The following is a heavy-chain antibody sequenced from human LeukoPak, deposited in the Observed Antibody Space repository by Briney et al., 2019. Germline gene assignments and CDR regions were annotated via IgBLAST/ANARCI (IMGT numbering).Heavy chain of an antibody. D-gene: IGHD3-3*01. Sequence: SETLSLTCAVYGGTFSGYYWSWLRQPPGKGLEWIGEINHSGSTNYNPSLKSRVTISVDTSKNQFSLKLSSVTAADTAVYYCARGFGVGPYYYYYMDVWGKGTTVTVSS. J-gene: IGHJ6*03. CDR3: ARGFGVGPYYYYYMDV. CDR2: INHSGST. V-gene: IGHV4-34*01. CDR1: GGTFSGYY.